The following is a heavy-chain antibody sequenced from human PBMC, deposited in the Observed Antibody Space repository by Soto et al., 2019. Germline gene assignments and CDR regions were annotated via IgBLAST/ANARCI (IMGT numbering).Heavy chain of an antibody. V-gene: IGHV3-21*01. J-gene: IGHJ6*02. CDR2: ISRSSSYR. CDR3: ARDLRITMVRGWGGYYYGMAV. D-gene: IGHD3-10*01. Sequence: GGSLRLSYAASGFTFSGYSMNGVRQAPGKGLEWVSSISRSSSYRYYADSVKGRFTISRDNAKNSLYLQMNSLRAEDTAVYYCARDLRITMVRGWGGYYYGMAVWGQGTTVTVSS. CDR1: GFTFSGYS.